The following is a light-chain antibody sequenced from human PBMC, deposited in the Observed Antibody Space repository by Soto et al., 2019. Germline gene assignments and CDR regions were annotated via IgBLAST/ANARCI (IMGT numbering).Light chain of an antibody. Sequence: ELVMTQSPATLSVSPGERATLSCRASQSVSSNLAWYQQKPGQAPRLLIYGASTRATGIPARFSGSGSGTEFTLTISSLQSEDFAVYYCQQYTNWPFPSWTFGQGTKVDIK. CDR1: QSVSSN. CDR2: GAS. V-gene: IGKV3-15*01. CDR3: QQYTNWPFPSWT. J-gene: IGKJ1*01.